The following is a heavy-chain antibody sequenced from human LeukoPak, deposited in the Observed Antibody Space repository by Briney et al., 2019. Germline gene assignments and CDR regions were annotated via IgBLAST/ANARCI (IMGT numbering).Heavy chain of an antibody. Sequence: SETLSLTCTVSGGSISSGSYYWSWIRQPAGKGLEWIGRIYTSGSTYYNPSLKSRVTISVDTSKNQFSLKLSSVTAADTAVYYCAREVLRFLEWLPSYDAFDIWGQGTVVTVSS. V-gene: IGHV4-61*02. D-gene: IGHD3-3*01. CDR1: GGSISSGSYY. J-gene: IGHJ3*02. CDR2: IYTSGST. CDR3: AREVLRFLEWLPSYDAFDI.